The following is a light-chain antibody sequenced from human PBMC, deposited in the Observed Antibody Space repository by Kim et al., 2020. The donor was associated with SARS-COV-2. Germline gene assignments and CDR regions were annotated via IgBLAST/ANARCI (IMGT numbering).Light chain of an antibody. V-gene: IGLV3-21*04. CDR3: QVWDSATDHPV. CDR1: NLGSKS. J-gene: IGLJ3*02. Sequence: APGETARITCGTNNLGSKSVHWYQQKSGQAPVMVIYHDSDRPSRIPERFSGSNSGNTATLTIRRVEVGDEADFYCQVWDSATDHPVFGGGTKVTVL. CDR2: HDS.